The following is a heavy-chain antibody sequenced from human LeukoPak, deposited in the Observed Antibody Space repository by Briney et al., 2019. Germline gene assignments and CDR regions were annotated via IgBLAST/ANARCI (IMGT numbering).Heavy chain of an antibody. CDR3: ARGGDLKGELDY. D-gene: IGHD3-16*01. CDR1: GGTFSSYT. Sequence: SVKVSCKASGGTFSSYTISWVRQAPVQGLEWMGRIIPILGIANYAQKFQGRVTITADKSTSTAYMELSSLRSEDTAVYCCARGGDLKGELDYWGQGTLVTVSS. CDR2: IIPILGIA. V-gene: IGHV1-69*02. J-gene: IGHJ4*02.